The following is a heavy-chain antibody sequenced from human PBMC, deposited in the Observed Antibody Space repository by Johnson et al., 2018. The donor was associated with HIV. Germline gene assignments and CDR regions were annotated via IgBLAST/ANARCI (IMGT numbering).Heavy chain of an antibody. Sequence: QEQLVESGGGVVQPGRSLRLSCAASGFTFSSYAMHWVRQAPGKGLEWVAVISYDGSNKYYADSVKGRFTISRDNSKNTLYLQMNSLRAEDTAVYYCARDCTGGVCVNDAFDIWGQGTMVTVSS. J-gene: IGHJ3*02. CDR1: GFTFSSYA. V-gene: IGHV3-30*04. D-gene: IGHD2-8*02. CDR2: ISYDGSNK. CDR3: ARDCTGGVCVNDAFDI.